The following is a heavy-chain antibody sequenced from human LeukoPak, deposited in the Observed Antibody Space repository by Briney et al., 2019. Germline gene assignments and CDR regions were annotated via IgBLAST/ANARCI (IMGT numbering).Heavy chain of an antibody. CDR3: AREWAIASTTPSWFDL. D-gene: IGHD1-1*01. J-gene: IGHJ5*02. V-gene: IGHV1-2*02. CDR2: INPNSGGT. CDR1: GYTFTGYY. Sequence: ASXXVSCKASGYTFTGYYMHWVGQAPGQGGEGMGWINPNSGGTNYSQKFQGMVTMTRDTSISTAYMELSRLRSDDTAVYYCAREWAIASTTPSWFDLWGQGTLVTVSS.